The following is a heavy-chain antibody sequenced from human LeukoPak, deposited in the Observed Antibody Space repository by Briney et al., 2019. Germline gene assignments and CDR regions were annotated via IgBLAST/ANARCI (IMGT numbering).Heavy chain of an antibody. CDR2: ISSSGSII. J-gene: IGHJ4*02. V-gene: IGHV3-48*03. Sequence: GGSLRLSCAASGFTFSSYEMKWVRQAPGKGLEWVSYISSSGSIIYYTDSVKGRFTISRDNAKRSLYLQMNSLRAEDTAVYYCARAVRGVIRAFDYWGQGTLVTVSS. CDR3: ARAVRGVIRAFDY. D-gene: IGHD3-10*01. CDR1: GFTFSSYE.